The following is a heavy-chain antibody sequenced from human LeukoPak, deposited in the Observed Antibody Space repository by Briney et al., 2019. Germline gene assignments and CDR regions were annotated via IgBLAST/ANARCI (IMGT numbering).Heavy chain of an antibody. J-gene: IGHJ4*02. CDR1: GSTFSSYA. D-gene: IGHD6-19*01. CDR2: ISYDGSNK. V-gene: IGHV3-30*04. CDR3: AREKQRIAVAGTFDY. Sequence: GGSLRLSCAASGSTFSSYAMHWVRQAPGKGLEWVAVISYDGSNKYYADSVKGRFTISRDNSKNTLYLQMNSLRAEDTAVYYCAREKQRIAVAGTFDYWGQGTLVTVSS.